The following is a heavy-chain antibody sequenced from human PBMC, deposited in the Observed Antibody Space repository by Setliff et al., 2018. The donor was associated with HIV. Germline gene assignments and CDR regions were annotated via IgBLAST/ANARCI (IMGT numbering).Heavy chain of an antibody. V-gene: IGHV1-2*02. Sequence: ASVKVSCKASGYTFSDYYVHWVRQAPGQGLEWMGWINGNSGAAHYAQKFQGRVTMTRDTSTYTAYMELTRLRSDDTAVYSCARGGNDYGPGTWTLDYWGQGTLVTVSS. CDR2: INGNSGAA. D-gene: IGHD3-10*01. CDR1: GYTFSDYY. CDR3: ARGGNDYGPGTWTLDY. J-gene: IGHJ4*02.